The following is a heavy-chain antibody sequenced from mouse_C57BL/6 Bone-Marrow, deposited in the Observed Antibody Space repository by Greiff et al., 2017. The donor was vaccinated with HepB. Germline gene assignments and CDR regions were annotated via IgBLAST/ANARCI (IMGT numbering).Heavy chain of an antibody. CDR2: IRSKSSNYAT. CDR1: GFTFNTYA. D-gene: IGHD4-1*01. J-gene: IGHJ4*01. V-gene: IGHV10-3*01. CDR3: VRDWCGTDGFYAMDY. Sequence: EVMLVESGGGLVQPKGSLKLSCAASGFTFNTYAMHWVRQAPGKGSEWVARIRSKSSNYATYYADSVKDRFTISRDDSQSMLYLQMNNLKTEDTAMYYCVRDWCGTDGFYAMDYWGQGTSVTVSS.